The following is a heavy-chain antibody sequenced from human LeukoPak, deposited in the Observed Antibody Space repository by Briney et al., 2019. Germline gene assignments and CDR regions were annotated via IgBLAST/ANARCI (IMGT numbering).Heavy chain of an antibody. Sequence: PGGSLRLSCAASALTVRRNYMNWARQAPGKGLEWVSVIYSGGSTYYADSVKGRFTIPRDNSKNTLYLQINSLRIEDTAVYYCARDGRGDGVQAENAFAIWGQGTMVTVSS. CDR2: IYSGGST. V-gene: IGHV3-53*01. D-gene: IGHD3-10*01. CDR3: ARDGRGDGVQAENAFAI. J-gene: IGHJ3*02. CDR1: ALTVRRNY.